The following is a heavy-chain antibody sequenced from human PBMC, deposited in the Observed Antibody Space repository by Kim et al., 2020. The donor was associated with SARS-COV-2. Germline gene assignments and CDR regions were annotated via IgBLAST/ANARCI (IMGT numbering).Heavy chain of an antibody. J-gene: IGHJ6*02. CDR3: AKETYSSSWYPTPFIYYYGMDV. D-gene: IGHD6-13*01. V-gene: IGHV3-30*18. CDR2: ISYDGSNK. CDR1: GFTFSSYG. Sequence: GGSLRLSCAASGFTFSSYGMHWVRHAPGKGLEWVAVISYDGSNKYYADSVKGRFTISRDNSKNTLYLQMNSLRAEDTAVYYCAKETYSSSWYPTPFIYYYGMDVWGQGTTVTVSS.